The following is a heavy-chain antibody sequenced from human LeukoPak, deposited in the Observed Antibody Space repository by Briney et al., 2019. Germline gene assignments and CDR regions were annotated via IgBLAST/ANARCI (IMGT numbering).Heavy chain of an antibody. V-gene: IGHV1-2*02. CDR3: ARGNTYYDFWSGRNWFDP. CDR2: INPNSGGT. CDR1: GYTFTSYG. Sequence: ASVKVSCKASGYTFTSYGISWVRQAPGQGLEWMGWINPNSGGTNYAQKFQGRVTMTRDTSISTAYMELSRLRSDDTAVYYCARGNTYYDFWSGRNWFDPWGQGTLVTVSS. D-gene: IGHD3-3*01. J-gene: IGHJ5*02.